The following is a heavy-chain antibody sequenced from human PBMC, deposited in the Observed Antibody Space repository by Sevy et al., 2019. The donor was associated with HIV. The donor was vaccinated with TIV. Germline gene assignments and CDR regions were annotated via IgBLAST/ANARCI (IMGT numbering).Heavy chain of an antibody. V-gene: IGHV3-9*01. Sequence: GGSLRLSCAASNLTFEDYAMHWVRRAPGKGLEWVSGISWNGADIGFAASVKGRFTICRDNAKGSVYLQINSLTPEDTGVYYCAKGQQLITQSGSYFYYGMNVWGQGTTVTVSS. CDR3: AKGQQLITQSGSYFYYGMNV. J-gene: IGHJ6*02. CDR1: NLTFEDYA. D-gene: IGHD6-13*01. CDR2: ISWNGADI.